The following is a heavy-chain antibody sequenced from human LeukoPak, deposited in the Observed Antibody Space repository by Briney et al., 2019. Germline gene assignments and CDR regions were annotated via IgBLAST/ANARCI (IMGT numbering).Heavy chain of an antibody. CDR3: ARDGRYRDGLFYYYMDV. D-gene: IGHD1-26*01. J-gene: IGHJ6*03. CDR1: GGSISSSSYY. Sequence: PSETLSLTCTVPGGSISSSSYYWGWIRQPPGKGLEWIGSIYYGVTTYYNPSLKSRVTISLDTSKNQFSLRLTSVTAADTAVYYCARDGRYRDGLFYYYMDVWGKGTTVTVSS. CDR2: IYYGVTT. V-gene: IGHV4-39*07.